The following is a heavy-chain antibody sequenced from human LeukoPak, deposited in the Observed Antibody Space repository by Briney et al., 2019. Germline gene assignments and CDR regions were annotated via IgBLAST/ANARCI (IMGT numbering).Heavy chain of an antibody. CDR1: GGTSSSYA. CDR2: IIPIFGTA. CDR3: ARDSGLRGTVTRYYFDY. V-gene: IGHV1-69*13. D-gene: IGHD4-17*01. J-gene: IGHJ4*02. Sequence: SVKVSCKASGGTSSSYAISWVRQAPGQGLEWMGGIIPIFGTANYAQKFQGRVTITADESTSTAYMELSSLRSEDAAVYYCARDSGLRGTVTRYYFDYWGQGTLVTVSS.